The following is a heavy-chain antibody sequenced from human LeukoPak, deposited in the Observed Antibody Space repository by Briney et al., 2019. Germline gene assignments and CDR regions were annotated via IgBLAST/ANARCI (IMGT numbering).Heavy chain of an antibody. Sequence: SETLSLTCTVSGGSISSSSYYWGWIRQPPGKGLEWIGSVYYSGSTYYNPSLKSRVTISVDTSKNQFSLKLSSVTAADTAVYYCARDNSRPPYYYDSSGYLSAGGFDYWGQGTLVTVSS. CDR2: VYYSGST. CDR1: GGSISSSSYY. D-gene: IGHD3-22*01. J-gene: IGHJ4*02. V-gene: IGHV4-39*07. CDR3: ARDNSRPPYYYDSSGYLSAGGFDY.